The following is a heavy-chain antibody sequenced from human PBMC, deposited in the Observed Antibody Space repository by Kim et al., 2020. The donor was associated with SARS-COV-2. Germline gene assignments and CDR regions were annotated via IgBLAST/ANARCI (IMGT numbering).Heavy chain of an antibody. CDR3: ATGTPLKDIVVVPAAMLYYYGMDV. CDR2: FDPEDGET. J-gene: IGHJ6*02. CDR1: GYTLTELS. Sequence: ASVKVSCKVSGYTLTELSMHWVRQAPVKGLEWMGGFDPEDGETIYAQKFQGRVTMTEDTSTDTAYMELSSLRSEDTAVYYCATGTPLKDIVVVPAAMLYYYGMDVWGQGTTHRLL. V-gene: IGHV1-24*01. D-gene: IGHD2-2*01.